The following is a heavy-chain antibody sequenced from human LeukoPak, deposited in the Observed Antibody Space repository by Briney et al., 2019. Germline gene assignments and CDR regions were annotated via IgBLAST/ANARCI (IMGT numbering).Heavy chain of an antibody. J-gene: IGHJ6*02. D-gene: IGHD2-2*01. CDR2: ISYDGSNK. CDR3: ARVVVPAAIYYYYYYGMDV. Sequence: PGGSLRLSCAASGFTFSSYAMHWVRQAPGKGLEWVAVISYDGSNKYYADSVKGRFTISRDNSKNTLYLQVNSLRAEDTAVYYCARVVVPAAIYYYYYYGMDVWGQGTTVTVSS. CDR1: GFTFSSYA. V-gene: IGHV3-30-3*01.